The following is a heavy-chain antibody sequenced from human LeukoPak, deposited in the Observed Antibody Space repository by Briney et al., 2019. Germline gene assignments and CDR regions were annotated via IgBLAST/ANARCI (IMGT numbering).Heavy chain of an antibody. V-gene: IGHV4-59*08. CDR2: IYYSGST. CDR1: GGSISSYY. Sequence: SETLSLTCTVSGGSISSYYWSWIRQPPGKGLEWIGYIYYSGSTYYNPSLKSRVTISVDTSKNQFSLKLSSVTAADTAVYYCARSDADILTGYDDYWGQGTLVTVSS. CDR3: ARSDADILTGYDDY. J-gene: IGHJ4*02. D-gene: IGHD3-9*01.